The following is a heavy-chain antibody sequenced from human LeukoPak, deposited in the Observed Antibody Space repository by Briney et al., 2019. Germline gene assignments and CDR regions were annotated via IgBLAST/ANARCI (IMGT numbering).Heavy chain of an antibody. J-gene: IGHJ6*03. CDR3: ARVLRYCSGGNCYSGGLGYMDV. D-gene: IGHD2-15*01. CDR2: ISGNGGDI. CDR1: GFTFSDNY. V-gene: IGHV3-11*01. Sequence: GGSLRLSCAASGFTFSDNYMTWVRQAPGKGLEWLSYISGNGGDIQYADSVKGRFTISRDNAKNSLFLQMNSLRAEGTAVYYCARVLRYCSGGNCYSGGLGYMDVWGKGTTVTISS.